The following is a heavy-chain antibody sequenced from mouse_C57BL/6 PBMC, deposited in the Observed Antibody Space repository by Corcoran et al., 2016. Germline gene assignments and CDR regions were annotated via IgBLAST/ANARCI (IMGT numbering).Heavy chain of an antibody. CDR2: IYPGSGNT. CDR3: ARHYYGSSSIDY. CDR1: DYSCTSYY. J-gene: IGHJ2*01. D-gene: IGHD1-1*01. V-gene: IGHV1-66*01. Sequence: QVQLEKSGPELMKPGAAVKIYYKAYDYSCTSYYIHWVKQRPGQRLEGIGWIYPGSGNTKYNEKFKGKATLTTDTSSSTAYTQLSSLTSEDSAVYYCARHYYGSSSIDYCGQGTTLTVSP.